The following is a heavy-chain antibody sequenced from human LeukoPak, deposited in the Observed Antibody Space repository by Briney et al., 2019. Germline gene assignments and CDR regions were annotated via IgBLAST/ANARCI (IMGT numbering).Heavy chain of an antibody. CDR3: ARDTAGSTTGTTLAY. CDR1: GFTFSSYA. CDR2: ISYDESNK. J-gene: IGHJ4*02. V-gene: IGHV3-30-3*01. Sequence: GGSLRLSCAASGFTFSSYAMHWVRQAPGKGLEWVAVISYDESNKYYADSVKGRFTISRDNSKNTLYLQMNSLRAEDTAVYYCARDTAGSTTGTTLAYWGQGTLSPSPQ. D-gene: IGHD1-1*01.